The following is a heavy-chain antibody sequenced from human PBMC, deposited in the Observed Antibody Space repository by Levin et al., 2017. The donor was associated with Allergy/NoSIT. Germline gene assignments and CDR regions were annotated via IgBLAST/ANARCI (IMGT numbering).Heavy chain of an antibody. Sequence: ASVKVSCKASGYTFTGYYMHWVRQAPGQGLEWMGWINPNSGGTNYARKFQDWVTMTSDTSISTAYMELSRLRSDDTAVYYCAGDRSRITAGTAYDMDVWGQGTTVTVFS. CDR1: GYTFTGYY. CDR2: INPNSGGT. V-gene: IGHV1-2*04. CDR3: AGDRSRITAGTAYDMDV. D-gene: IGHD1-1*01. J-gene: IGHJ6*02.